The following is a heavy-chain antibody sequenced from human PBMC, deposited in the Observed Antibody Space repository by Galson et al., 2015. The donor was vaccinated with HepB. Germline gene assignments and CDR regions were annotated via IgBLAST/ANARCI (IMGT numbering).Heavy chain of an antibody. CDR2: INHSGST. CDR3: ARGMLLAVRRFDY. J-gene: IGHJ4*02. Sequence: LSLTCAVYGGSFSGYYWSWIRQPPGKGLEWIGEINHSGSTNYNPSLKSRVTISVDTSKNQFSLKLSSVTAADTAVYYCARGMLLAVRRFDYWGQGTLVTVSS. V-gene: IGHV4-34*01. D-gene: IGHD2-21*01. CDR1: GGSFSGYY.